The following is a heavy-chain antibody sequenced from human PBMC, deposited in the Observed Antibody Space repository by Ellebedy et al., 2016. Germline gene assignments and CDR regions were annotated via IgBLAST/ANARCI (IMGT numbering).Heavy chain of an antibody. CDR1: GFTFSAYY. J-gene: IGHJ5*02. V-gene: IGHV3-11*01. CDR3: ARGVGSGWFDP. Sequence: GESLKISCAASGFTFSAYYMTWIRQAPGKGLEWVSSISSDGSAIYYADSVKGRFTVSRDNSKNSLSLQIDSLRGEDTAVYYCARGVGSGWFDPWGQGTLVTVSS. D-gene: IGHD2-15*01. CDR2: ISSDGSAI.